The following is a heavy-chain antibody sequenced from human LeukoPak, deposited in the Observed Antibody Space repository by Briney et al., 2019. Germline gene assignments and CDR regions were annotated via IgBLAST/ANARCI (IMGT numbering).Heavy chain of an antibody. J-gene: IGHJ5*02. D-gene: IGHD6-19*01. Sequence: PGGSLRLSCAASGFTFSSYSMNWVRQAPGKGLEWVSYISSSSSTIYYADSVKGRFTISRDNAKNSLYLQMNSLRAEDTAVYYCARDLGDSSNTDNWFGPWGQGTLVTVSS. V-gene: IGHV3-48*01. CDR2: ISSSSSTI. CDR1: GFTFSSYS. CDR3: ARDLGDSSNTDNWFGP.